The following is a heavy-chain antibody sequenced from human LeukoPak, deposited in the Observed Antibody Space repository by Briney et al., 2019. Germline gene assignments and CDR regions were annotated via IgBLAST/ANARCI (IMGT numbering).Heavy chain of an antibody. Sequence: GGSLRLSCAASGFTFSSYAMSWVRQAPGKGLEWVSAISSSGSTIYYADSVKGRFTISRDNAKNSLYLQMNSLRAEDTAVYYCARGGLVTTVTYYFDYWGQGTLVTVSS. CDR2: ISSSGSTI. CDR3: ARGGLVTTVTYYFDY. CDR1: GFTFSSYA. D-gene: IGHD4-17*01. V-gene: IGHV3-48*03. J-gene: IGHJ4*02.